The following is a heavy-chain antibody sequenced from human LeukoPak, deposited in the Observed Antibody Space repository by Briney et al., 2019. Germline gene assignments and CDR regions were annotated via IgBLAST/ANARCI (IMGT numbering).Heavy chain of an antibody. CDR3: ARVRLYYDSSGYEDV. Sequence: PSQTLSLTCTVSGGSISSGDYYWSWIRQPPGKGLEWIGYIYYSGSTYYSPSLKSRVAISVDTSKNQFSLKLSSVTAADTAVYYCARVRLYYDSSGYEDVWGQGTTVTVSS. D-gene: IGHD3-22*01. CDR1: GGSISSGDYY. V-gene: IGHV4-30-4*01. J-gene: IGHJ6*02. CDR2: IYYSGST.